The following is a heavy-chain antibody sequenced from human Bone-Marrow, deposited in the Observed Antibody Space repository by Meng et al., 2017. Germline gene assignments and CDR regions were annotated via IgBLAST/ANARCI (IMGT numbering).Heavy chain of an antibody. CDR1: GGSSSDYY. D-gene: IGHD4-11*01. CDR2: INHSGST. V-gene: IGHV4-34*01. Sequence: VKQKQWGEGLLQPSETLYLTCVVSGGSSSDYYWSGIRQPPGKGLEWIGEINHSGSTNYNPSLESRATISVDTSQNNLSLKLSSVTAADSAVYYCARGPTTTAHDFDYWGQGTLVTVSS. CDR3: ARGPTTTAHDFDY. J-gene: IGHJ4*02.